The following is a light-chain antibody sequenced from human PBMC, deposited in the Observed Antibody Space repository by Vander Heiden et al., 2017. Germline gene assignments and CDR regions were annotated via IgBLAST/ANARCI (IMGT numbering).Light chain of an antibody. CDR1: QSVSSN. J-gene: IGKJ5*01. CDR3: QQYNNWPPVT. Sequence: EIVLTQSPVTLSVSPGERATLSCRASQSVSSNVAWYRQKPGQAPRLLMYGASTRATGVPARFSGGGSGTEFTLTISSLQSEDFAVYYCQQYNNWPPVTFGQGTRLEIK. V-gene: IGKV3-15*01. CDR2: GAS.